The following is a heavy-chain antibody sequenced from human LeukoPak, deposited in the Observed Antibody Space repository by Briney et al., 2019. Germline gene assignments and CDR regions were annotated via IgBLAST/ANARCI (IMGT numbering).Heavy chain of an antibody. D-gene: IGHD5-24*01. CDR3: ATDSSEDRYIDFDY. J-gene: IGHJ4*02. V-gene: IGHV3-53*01. CDR1: GFTVNSNY. CDR2: IYTGGST. Sequence: GGSLRLSCAASGFTVNSNYMSWVRQAPGKGLEWVSVIYTGGSTYYADSVKGRFTISRDNSKNTLYLQMNSLRAEDTAMYYCATDSSEDRYIDFDYWGQGTLVTVSS.